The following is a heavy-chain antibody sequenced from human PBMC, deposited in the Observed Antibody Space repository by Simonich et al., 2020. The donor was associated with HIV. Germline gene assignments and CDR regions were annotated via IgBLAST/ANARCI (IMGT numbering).Heavy chain of an antibody. J-gene: IGHJ4*02. Sequence: QMQLVQSGPEVKKPGTSVKVSCKASGFTFSSSAMQWVRQARGQRLEWIGWIVVGSGNKNYAQKFQERVTITREMSTSTAYMELSSLRSEDTAVYYCASVRYGSGSYYSDYWGQGTLVTVSS. CDR3: ASVRYGSGSYYSDY. CDR2: IVVGSGNK. D-gene: IGHD3-10*01. CDR1: GFTFSSSA. V-gene: IGHV1-58*02.